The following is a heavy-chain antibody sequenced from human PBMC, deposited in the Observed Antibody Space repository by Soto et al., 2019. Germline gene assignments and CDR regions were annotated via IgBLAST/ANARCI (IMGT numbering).Heavy chain of an antibody. J-gene: IGHJ4*02. CDR3: AKDEGVLWTSNYFDY. CDR1: GFTLSSYA. CDR2: ISGSGGST. V-gene: IGHV3-23*01. D-gene: IGHD2-21*01. Sequence: LRVSCAASGFTLSSYAVSWVRQAPGKGLEWVSAISGSGGSTYYADSVKGRFTISRDNSKNTLYLQMNSLRAEDTAVYYCAKDEGVLWTSNYFDYWAQGTRVTVTS.